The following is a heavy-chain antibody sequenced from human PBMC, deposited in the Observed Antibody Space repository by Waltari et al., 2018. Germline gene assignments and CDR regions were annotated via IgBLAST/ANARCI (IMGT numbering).Heavy chain of an antibody. J-gene: IGHJ6*02. CDR1: GFTFSSYA. D-gene: IGHD6-19*01. CDR2: ISYDGSNK. CDR3: ARSSRLVKGYGMDV. Sequence: QVQLVESGGGVVQPGRSLRLSCAASGFTFSSYAMHWVRQAPGKGLEWVAVISYDGSNKYYADSVKGRFTISRDNSKNTLYLQMNSLRAEDTAVYYCARSSRLVKGYGMDVWGQGTTVTVSS. V-gene: IGHV3-30-3*01.